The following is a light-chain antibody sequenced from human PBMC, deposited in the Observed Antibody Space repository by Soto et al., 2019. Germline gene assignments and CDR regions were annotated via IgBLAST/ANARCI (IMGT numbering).Light chain of an antibody. CDR3: SSFTTTTTQYV. CDR1: SSDVGAYKY. J-gene: IGLJ1*01. CDR2: EVS. Sequence: QSALTQPASVSGSPGQSITISCIGTSSDVGAYKYVSWYQQYPGKAPKLMIYEVSNRPSGVSNRFSGAKSGNTASLTISGLQAEDEADDYCSSFTTTTTQYVFGTGTKLTVL. V-gene: IGLV2-14*01.